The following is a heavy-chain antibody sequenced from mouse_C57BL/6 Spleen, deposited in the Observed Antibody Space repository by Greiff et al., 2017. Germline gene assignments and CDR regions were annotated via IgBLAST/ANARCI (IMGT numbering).Heavy chain of an antibody. CDR3: TRGRGYGNYDY. Sequence: EVKLVESGEGLVKPGGSLKLSCAASGFTFSSSAMSWVRQTPEKRLEWVAYISSGGDYIYYADTVKGRFTISRDNARNTLYLQMSSLKSEDTAMYYCTRGRGYGNYDYWGQGTTLTVSS. CDR2: ISSGGDYI. D-gene: IGHD2-1*01. V-gene: IGHV5-9-1*02. CDR1: GFTFSSSA. J-gene: IGHJ2*01.